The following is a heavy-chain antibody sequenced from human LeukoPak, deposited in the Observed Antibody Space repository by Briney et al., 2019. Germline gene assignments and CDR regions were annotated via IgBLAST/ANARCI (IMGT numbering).Heavy chain of an antibody. Sequence: PGGSLRLSCAASGFTVSSNYMNCVRQAPGKGLEWVSVLYSGGSTYYAESVKGRFTISRDNSKNTLYLQMNSLRAEDTAVYYCVRAIVVVPAAIFYFQHWGQGTLVTVSS. CDR2: LYSGGST. V-gene: IGHV3-53*01. J-gene: IGHJ1*01. CDR1: GFTVSSNY. D-gene: IGHD2-2*02. CDR3: VRAIVVVPAAIFYFQH.